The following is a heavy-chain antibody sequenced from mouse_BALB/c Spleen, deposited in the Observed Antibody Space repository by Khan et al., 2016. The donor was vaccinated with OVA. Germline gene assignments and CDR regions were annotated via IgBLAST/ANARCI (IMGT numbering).Heavy chain of an antibody. J-gene: IGHJ3*01. V-gene: IGHV1-81*01. CDR1: GYTFTDFL. D-gene: IGHD3-2*02. Sequence: QVQLQQSGPELVKPGASVKMSCKASGYTFTDFLMSWLKQRPGQGLEWIGEIYPGSGYPYYNEKFKGQATLPSDNSSNTAYLQLRSLNTEDSAVYFSARAGYGGFAHWGQGTLVTVSA. CDR3: ARAGYGGFAH. CDR2: IYPGSGYP.